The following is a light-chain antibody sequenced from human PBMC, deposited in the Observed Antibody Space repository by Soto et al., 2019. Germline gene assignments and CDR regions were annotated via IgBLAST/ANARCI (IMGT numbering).Light chain of an antibody. CDR3: QQYGSSTLYT. J-gene: IGKJ2*01. V-gene: IGKV3-20*01. Sequence: EIVLTQSPGTLSLSPGERATLSCRASQSVSSSYLAWYQQKTGQAPRLLIYGASSRATGITDRFSGSGSGKDFTLTIIRMEPEDFAVYYCQQYGSSTLYTFGQGTKLEIK. CDR1: QSVSSSY. CDR2: GAS.